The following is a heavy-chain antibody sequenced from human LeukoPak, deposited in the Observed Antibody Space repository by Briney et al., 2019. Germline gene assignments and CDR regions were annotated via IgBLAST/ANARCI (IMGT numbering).Heavy chain of an antibody. Sequence: PGGSLRLSCAASGFTFSSYAMSWVRQAPGKGLEWVSAISGSGGSTYYADSVKGRFTIFRDNSKNTLYLQMNSLRAEDTAVYYCAKDRRGYSYAFGYWGQGTLVTVSS. CDR2: ISGSGGST. CDR3: AKDRRGYSYAFGY. CDR1: GFTFSSYA. V-gene: IGHV3-23*01. J-gene: IGHJ4*02. D-gene: IGHD5-18*01.